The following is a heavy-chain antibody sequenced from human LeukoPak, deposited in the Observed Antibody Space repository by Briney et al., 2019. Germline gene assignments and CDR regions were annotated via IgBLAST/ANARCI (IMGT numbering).Heavy chain of an antibody. CDR2: ISAYNGNT. D-gene: IGHD3-22*01. V-gene: IGHV1-18*01. Sequence: ASVKVSCKASGYTFTSYGISWVRQAPGQGLEWMGWISAYNGNTNYAQKLQGRVTMTTDTSTSTAYMELRSLRSDDTAVYYCARDVARYYYDSSGYYLVYWGQGTLVTVSS. J-gene: IGHJ4*02. CDR1: GYTFTSYG. CDR3: ARDVARYYYDSSGYYLVY.